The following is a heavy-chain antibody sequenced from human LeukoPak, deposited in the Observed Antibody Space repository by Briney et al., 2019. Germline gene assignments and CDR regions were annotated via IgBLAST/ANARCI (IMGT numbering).Heavy chain of an antibody. J-gene: IGHJ4*02. CDR2: IIPILGIA. CDR3: RHQHVDIEMAQHVPYYFDY. Sequence: SVKVSCKASGGTFSSYTISWVRQAPGQGLEWMGRIIPILGIANYAQKFQGRVTITADKSTSTAYMELSSLRSEDTAVYYCRHQHVDIEMAQHVPYYFDYWGQGTLVTVSS. V-gene: IGHV1-69*02. D-gene: IGHD5-24*01. CDR1: GGTFSSYT.